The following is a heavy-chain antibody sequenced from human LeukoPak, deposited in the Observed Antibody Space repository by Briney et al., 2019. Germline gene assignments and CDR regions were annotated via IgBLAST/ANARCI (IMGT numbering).Heavy chain of an antibody. CDR3: ARDRGYYYDNSGASFDL. V-gene: IGHV4-38-2*02. CDR2: IYHSGST. D-gene: IGHD3-22*01. Sequence: PSETLSLTCTVSGYSISSGYYWGWIRQPPGKGLEWIGSIYHSGSTYYNPSLRSRVTISVDTSKNQFSLKLSSVTAADTAVYYCARDRGYYYDNSGASFDLWGRGTLVTVSS. CDR1: GYSISSGYY. J-gene: IGHJ2*01.